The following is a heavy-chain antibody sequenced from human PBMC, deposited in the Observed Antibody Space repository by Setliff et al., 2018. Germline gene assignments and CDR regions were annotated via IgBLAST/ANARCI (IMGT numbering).Heavy chain of an antibody. CDR3: AGQGPIFGSGLIPGFDQ. J-gene: IGHJ4*02. CDR1: GFTFSSLW. V-gene: IGHV3-7*03. CDR2: INQGGGEQ. Sequence: PGGSLRLSCAASGFTFSSLWMSWVRQAPGKGLKWVANINQGGGEQFYVDSVKGRFTIFRDNSKNTLSLQMSSLRTEDTAIYFCAGQGPIFGSGLIPGFDQWGQGTMVTSPQ. D-gene: IGHD3-3*01.